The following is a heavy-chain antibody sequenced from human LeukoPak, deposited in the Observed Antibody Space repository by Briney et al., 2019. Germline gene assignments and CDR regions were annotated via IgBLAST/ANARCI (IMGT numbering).Heavy chain of an antibody. D-gene: IGHD1-26*01. V-gene: IGHV3-21*01. CDR1: GITVSSNY. J-gene: IGHJ4*02. CDR3: VSGSPAGDY. Sequence: PGGSLRLSCAASGITVSSNYMSWVRQAPGKGLEWVSSISSSSRYIYYADSVKGRFTISRDNAKNSLFLQMNSLRAEDTAVYYCVSGSPAGDYWGQGTLVTVSS. CDR2: ISSSSRYI.